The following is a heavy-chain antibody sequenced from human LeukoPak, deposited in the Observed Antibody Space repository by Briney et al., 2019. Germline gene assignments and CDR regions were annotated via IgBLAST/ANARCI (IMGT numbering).Heavy chain of an antibody. CDR2: INPNSGGT. J-gene: IGHJ6*02. CDR3: ASQTSADIVAVPAAAGYGMDV. Sequence: GASVKVSCKASGYTFTGYYMHWVRQAPGQGLEWMGWINPNSGGTNYAQKFQGRVTMTRHTSISTAYMELSRLRSDDTAVYYCASQTSADIVAVPAAAGYGMDVWGQGTTVTVSS. D-gene: IGHD2-2*01. V-gene: IGHV1-2*02. CDR1: GYTFTGYY.